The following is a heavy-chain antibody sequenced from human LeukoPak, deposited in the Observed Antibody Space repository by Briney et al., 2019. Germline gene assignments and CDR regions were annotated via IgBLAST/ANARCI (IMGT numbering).Heavy chain of an antibody. J-gene: IGHJ4*02. CDR3: AKGRGDIVGTIDQ. CDR2: IWYDGSNE. CDR1: GFTFSSYG. Sequence: PGRSLRLSCAASGFTFSSYGMHWVRQAPGKGLEWVAIIWYDGSNEYYADSVRGRFTISRDNSKNTLYLQMNSLRAEDTAVYCCAKGRGDIVGTIDQWGQGTLVTVSS. D-gene: IGHD5-12*01. V-gene: IGHV3-33*06.